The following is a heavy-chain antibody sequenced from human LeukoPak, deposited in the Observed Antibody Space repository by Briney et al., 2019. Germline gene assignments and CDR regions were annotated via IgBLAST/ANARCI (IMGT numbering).Heavy chain of an antibody. CDR2: IRGSGDAI. CDR1: GFAFSNHN. D-gene: IGHD2-15*01. Sequence: GESLRLSRVASGFAFSNHNMDWVRQDPGKGLEGVSYIRGSGDAIFYADSVRGRFTISRDNAKNSVYLQMNSLRAEDTAVYYCARTYGSGSLDYGGQGTLVTVSS. CDR3: ARTYGSGSLDY. V-gene: IGHV3-48*01. J-gene: IGHJ4*02.